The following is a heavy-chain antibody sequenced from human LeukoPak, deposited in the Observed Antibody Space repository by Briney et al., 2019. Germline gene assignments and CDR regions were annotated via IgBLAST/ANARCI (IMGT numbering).Heavy chain of an antibody. Sequence: MSGGSLRLSCAASGFTFSSYSMNWVRQAPGKGLEWVSSISSSSSYIYYADSVKGRFTISRDNAKNSLYLQMNSLRAEDTAVYYCARQLVVDVGLDYWGQGTLVTVSS. CDR2: ISSSSSYI. CDR1: GFTFSSYS. J-gene: IGHJ4*02. V-gene: IGHV3-21*01. D-gene: IGHD6-13*01. CDR3: ARQLVVDVGLDY.